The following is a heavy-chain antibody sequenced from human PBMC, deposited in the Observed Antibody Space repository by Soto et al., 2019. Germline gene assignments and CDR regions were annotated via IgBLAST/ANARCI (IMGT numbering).Heavy chain of an antibody. J-gene: IGHJ6*04. CDR3: ECSDSTRYPPADLV. Sequence: GASVKVSCKASGYTFTSYGISWVRQAPGQGLEWMGWISAYNGNTNYAQKLQCRVTMTTDTSTSTAYMELRSLRSEDTAVYYCECSDSTRYPPADLVWGKGTTVTVSS. D-gene: IGHD2-2*01. CDR1: GYTFTSYG. V-gene: IGHV1-18*01. CDR2: ISAYNGNT.